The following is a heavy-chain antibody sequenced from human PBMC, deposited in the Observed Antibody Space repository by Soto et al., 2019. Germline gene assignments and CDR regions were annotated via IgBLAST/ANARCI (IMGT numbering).Heavy chain of an antibody. CDR2: ISAYNGNT. Sequence: QVQLVQSGAEVKKPGASVKVSCKASGYTFTSYGISWVRQAPGQGLEWMGWISAYNGNTNYAQKLQGRVTMTTETSTSTAYMELRSLRSDDTAVYYCAREAVSYYDILTGYYTPDYWGQGTLVTVSS. CDR3: AREAVSYYDILTGYYTPDY. CDR1: GYTFTSYG. J-gene: IGHJ4*02. V-gene: IGHV1-18*04. D-gene: IGHD3-9*01.